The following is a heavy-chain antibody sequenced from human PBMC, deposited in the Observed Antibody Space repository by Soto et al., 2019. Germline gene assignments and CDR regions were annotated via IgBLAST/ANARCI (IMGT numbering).Heavy chain of an antibody. D-gene: IGHD3-22*01. CDR1: GDTFTSYG. J-gene: IGHJ4*02. Sequence: ASVKVSCKASGDTFTSYGISWVRQAPGQGLEWMGWISAYNGNTNYAQKLQGRVTMTTDTSTSTAYMELRSLRSDDTAVYYCARENSHRSGYSSNFAYRGQGTVVPV. V-gene: IGHV1-18*01. CDR2: ISAYNGNT. CDR3: ARENSHRSGYSSNFAY.